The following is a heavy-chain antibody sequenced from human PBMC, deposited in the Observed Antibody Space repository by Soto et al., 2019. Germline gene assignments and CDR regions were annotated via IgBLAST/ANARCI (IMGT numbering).Heavy chain of an antibody. CDR1: GFTFGDYS. V-gene: IGHV3-9*01. J-gene: IGHJ4*02. D-gene: IGHD4-4*01. Sequence: EVQPVESGGGLVQPARSLRLSCTASGFTFGDYSMHWVRQAPGKGLEWVSGISWNSGRMVYADSVRGRFTISRDNAKNSLYRQMNRLRAEDTSLYYCARDPSIINSQNTVYVAFDYWGQGILVTVSS. CDR3: ARDPSIINSQNTVYVAFDY. CDR2: ISWNSGRM.